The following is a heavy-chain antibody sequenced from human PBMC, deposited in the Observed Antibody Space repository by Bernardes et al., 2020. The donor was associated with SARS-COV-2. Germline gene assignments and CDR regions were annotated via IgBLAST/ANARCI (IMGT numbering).Heavy chain of an antibody. CDR1: GGSISSSSYY. V-gene: IGHV4-39*07. CDR2: IYYSGST. D-gene: IGHD3-3*01. CDR3: ARDESNYDFWSGYYSYFQH. J-gene: IGHJ1*01. Sequence: SETLSLTCTVSGGSISSSSYYWGWIRQPPGKGLEWIGSIYYSGSTYYNPSLKSRVTISVDTSKNQFSLKLSSVTAADTAVYYCARDESNYDFWSGYYSYFQHWGQGTLVTVSS.